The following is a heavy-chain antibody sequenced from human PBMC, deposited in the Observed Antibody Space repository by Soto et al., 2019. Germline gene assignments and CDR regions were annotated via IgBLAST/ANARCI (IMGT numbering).Heavy chain of an antibody. CDR3: ARDNYYDSSGYYW. V-gene: IGHV1-2*04. CDR1: GYTFTGYY. D-gene: IGHD3-22*01. CDR2: INPNSGGT. Sequence: ASVQVSCKASGYTFTGYYMHWVRQAPGQGLEWMGWINPNSGGTNYAQKFQGWVTMTRDTSISTAYMELRSLRSDDTAVYYCARDNYYDSSGYYWWGQGTLVTVSS. J-gene: IGHJ4*02.